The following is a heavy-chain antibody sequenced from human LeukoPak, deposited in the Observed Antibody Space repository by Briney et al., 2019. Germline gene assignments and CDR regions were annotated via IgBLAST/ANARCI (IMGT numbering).Heavy chain of an antibody. CDR1: GFTFSDYY. D-gene: IGHD6-19*01. CDR2: ISSSGSTI. Sequence: TGGSLRLSCAASGFTFSDYYMSWIRQAPGKGLEWVSYISSSGSTIYYADSVKGRFTISRDNAKNSLYLQMNSLRAEDTAVYYCARTYSSGWYTFDYWGQGTLVIVSS. CDR3: ARTYSSGWYTFDY. V-gene: IGHV3-11*01. J-gene: IGHJ4*02.